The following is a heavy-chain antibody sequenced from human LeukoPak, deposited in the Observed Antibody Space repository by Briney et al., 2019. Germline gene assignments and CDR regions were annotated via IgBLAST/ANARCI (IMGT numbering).Heavy chain of an antibody. J-gene: IGHJ4*02. Sequence: ASVKVSCKASGYTFAKYAIHWVRQAPGQRLEWMGWINAGNGNSRYSQKFQGGVTITRDTSASTAYMELSSLRSEDTAVYYCARDRRIAAAGPFDYWGQGTLVTVSS. CDR1: GYTFAKYA. CDR2: INAGNGNS. D-gene: IGHD6-13*01. V-gene: IGHV1-3*01. CDR3: ARDRRIAAAGPFDY.